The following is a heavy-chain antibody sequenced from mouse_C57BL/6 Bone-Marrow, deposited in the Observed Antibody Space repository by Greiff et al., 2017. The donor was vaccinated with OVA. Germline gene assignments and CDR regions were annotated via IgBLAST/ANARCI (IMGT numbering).Heavy chain of an antibody. CDR1: GFTFSNYW. J-gene: IGHJ2*01. CDR3: TSYYYGSTGY. V-gene: IGHV6-3*01. D-gene: IGHD1-1*01. CDR2: IRLKSDNYAT. Sequence: EVKVEESGGGLVQPGGSMKLSCVASGFTFSNYWMNWVRQSPEKGLEWVAQIRLKSDNYATQYAESVKGRFTISRDDSKSSVYLQMNNLRAEDTGIYYCTSYYYGSTGYWGQGTTLTVSS.